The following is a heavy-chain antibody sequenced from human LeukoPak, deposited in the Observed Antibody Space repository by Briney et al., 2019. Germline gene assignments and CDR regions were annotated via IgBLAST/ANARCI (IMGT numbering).Heavy chain of an antibody. CDR1: GGTFSSYA. V-gene: IGHV1-69*13. Sequence: SVKVSCKASGGTFSSYANSWVRQAPGQGLEWMGGIIPIFGTANYAQKFQGRVTITADESTSTAYMELSSLRSEDTAVYYCARDGPRGNYMDVWGKGTTVTVSS. CDR3: ARDGPRGNYMDV. CDR2: IIPIFGTA. J-gene: IGHJ6*03. D-gene: IGHD3-10*01.